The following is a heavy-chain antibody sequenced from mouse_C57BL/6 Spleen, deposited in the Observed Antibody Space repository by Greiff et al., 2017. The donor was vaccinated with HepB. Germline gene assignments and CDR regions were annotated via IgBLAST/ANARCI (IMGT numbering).Heavy chain of an antibody. CDR1: GYTFTSYW. J-gene: IGHJ4*01. CDR2: IDPSDSYT. D-gene: IGHD1-1*01. CDR3: ARYGGSSDYYAMDY. Sequence: QVQLQQPGAELVMPGASLKLSCKASGYTFTSYWMHWVKQRPGQGLEWIGEIDPSDSYTNYNQKFKGKSTLTVDKSSSTAYMQLSSLTSEDSAVYYCARYGGSSDYYAMDYWGQGTSVTVSS. V-gene: IGHV1-69*01.